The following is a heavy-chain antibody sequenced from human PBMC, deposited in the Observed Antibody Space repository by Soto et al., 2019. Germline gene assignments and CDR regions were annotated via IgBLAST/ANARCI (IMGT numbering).Heavy chain of an antibody. V-gene: IGHV1-3*01. D-gene: IGHD6-13*01. CDR1: GYTFTSYA. CDR2: INAGNGNT. Sequence: ASVKVSCKASGYTFTSYAMHWVRQAPGQRLEWMGWINAGNGNTKYSQKFQGRVTITRDTSASTAYMELSSLRSEDTAGYYCARGGSSSSWPNAFDIWGQGTMVTVPS. CDR3: ARGGSSSSWPNAFDI. J-gene: IGHJ3*02.